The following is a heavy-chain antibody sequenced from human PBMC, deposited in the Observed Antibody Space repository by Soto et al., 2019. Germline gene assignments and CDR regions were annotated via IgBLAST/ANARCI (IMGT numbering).Heavy chain of an antibody. CDR3: AREIREAVGRGHHYYGIDV. CDR2: IGTIGDT. CDR1: GSNFRNYD. D-gene: IGHD6-13*01. V-gene: IGHV3-13*04. Sequence: EVQLVEFGGGLVQPGGSLRLSCAASGSNFRNYDMHWVRHVPGKGLEWVSAIGTIGDTYYRDSVKGRFTISREDAKYSLYLQMNSLTAGDTAVYYCAREIREAVGRGHHYYGIDVWGQGTTVTVSS. J-gene: IGHJ6*02.